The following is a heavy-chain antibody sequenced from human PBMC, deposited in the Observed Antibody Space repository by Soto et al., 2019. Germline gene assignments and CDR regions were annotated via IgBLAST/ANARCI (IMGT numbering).Heavy chain of an antibody. J-gene: IGHJ4*02. Sequence: EVQVVESGGGLVQPGGSLRLSCAASGFTFSSYSMNWVRQAPGKGREWVSYISSSRSTKFYADSVKGRFTISRDNARNSLYLQMNSLRAEDTAVYYCARDIDGGGQGTLVTVSS. CDR1: GFTFSSYS. V-gene: IGHV3-48*01. CDR3: ARDIDG. CDR2: ISSSRSTK. D-gene: IGHD2-15*01.